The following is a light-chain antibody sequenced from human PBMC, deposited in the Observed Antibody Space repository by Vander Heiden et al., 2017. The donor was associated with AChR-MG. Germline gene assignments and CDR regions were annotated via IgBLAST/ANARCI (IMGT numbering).Light chain of an antibody. Sequence: QSALTQPRSVSGSPGQSVTISCTGTGSDIGGYNYVSWYQQHPGRAPKLIIHDVTKRPSGVPDRFSGSKSGNTASLTVSGLQAEDEADYYCCSYAGTYTLVFVGGTKLTVL. CDR2: DVT. CDR1: GSDIGGYNY. CDR3: CSYAGTYTLV. V-gene: IGLV2-11*01. J-gene: IGLJ2*01.